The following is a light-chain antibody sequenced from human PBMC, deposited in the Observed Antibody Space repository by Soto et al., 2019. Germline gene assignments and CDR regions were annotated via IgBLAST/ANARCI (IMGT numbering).Light chain of an antibody. Sequence: RQSPATLSVSPGTGATLSCRASQGIGDTLAWYQQKPGQAPRLLIYAASTRATGVPARFSGSGSGTEFTLTISDLQSEDFAVYFCQHYDSWPLTFGGGTKVDIK. CDR2: AAS. J-gene: IGKJ4*01. CDR3: QHYDSWPLT. CDR1: QGIGDT. V-gene: IGKV3-15*01.